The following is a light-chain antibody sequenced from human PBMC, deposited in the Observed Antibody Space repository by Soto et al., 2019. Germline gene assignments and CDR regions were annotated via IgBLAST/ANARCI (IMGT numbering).Light chain of an antibody. V-gene: IGLV4-69*01. CDR2: LNSDGSH. Sequence: QSVLTQSPSASASLGASVKLTCTLSSGHSSYAIAWHQQQPEKGPRYLMKLNSDGSHSKGDGIPDRFSGSSSGAERYLTISSLPSEDEADYYCQTWGTGMVFGGGTKVTVL. CDR3: QTWGTGMV. J-gene: IGLJ2*01. CDR1: SGHSSYA.